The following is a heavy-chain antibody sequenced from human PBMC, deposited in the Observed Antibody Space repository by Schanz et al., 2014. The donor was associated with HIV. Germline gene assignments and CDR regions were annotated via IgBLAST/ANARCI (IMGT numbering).Heavy chain of an antibody. CDR2: VNHSGDT. D-gene: IGHD3-22*01. V-gene: IGHV4-34*02. CDR1: GSSVTYFY. CDR3: AAAWGYYYDSSGYQGAAFDI. J-gene: IGHJ3*02. Sequence: QVQLQQWGAGLLKPSETLSLTCAVYGSSVTYFYWTWIRQSPGKGLEWIAEVNHSGDTNYNPSLKSRVTISVDTSKNQFSLKLDSVPAADTAVYYCAAAWGYYYDSSGYQGAAFDIWGQGTMVTVSS.